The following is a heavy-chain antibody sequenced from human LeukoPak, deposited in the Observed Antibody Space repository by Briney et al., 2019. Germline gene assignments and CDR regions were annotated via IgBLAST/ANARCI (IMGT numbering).Heavy chain of an antibody. CDR1: GGSISSSSYY. V-gene: IGHV4-39*01. Sequence: PSQTLSLTCAVSGGSISSSSYYWGWIRQPPGKGLEWIGSLYYRGSIYYNPSLKSRVTISVDTSKNQFSLKLSSVTAADTAVYYCARLAVAGRSFDYWGQGTLVTVSS. J-gene: IGHJ4*02. D-gene: IGHD6-19*01. CDR3: ARLAVAGRSFDY. CDR2: LYYRGSI.